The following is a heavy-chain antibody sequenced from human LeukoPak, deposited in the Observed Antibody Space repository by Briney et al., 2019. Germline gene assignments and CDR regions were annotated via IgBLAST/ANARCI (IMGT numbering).Heavy chain of an antibody. CDR2: ITGSGGMT. CDR1: GFTFTNYA. Sequence: GGSLRLSCTASGFTFTNYAMSWVRQAPGKGLEWVSRITGSGGMTWNADSVKGRFTISRDNSRNTVYLQMNSLRVEDTAIYYCAKMSGDCTSTTCSNFDYWGQGTLVTVSS. V-gene: IGHV3-23*01. J-gene: IGHJ4*02. CDR3: AKMSGDCTSTTCSNFDY. D-gene: IGHD2/OR15-2a*01.